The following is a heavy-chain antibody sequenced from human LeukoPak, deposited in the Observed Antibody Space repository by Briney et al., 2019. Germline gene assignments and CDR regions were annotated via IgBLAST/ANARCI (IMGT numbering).Heavy chain of an antibody. Sequence: GGSLRLSCAAPVFTFISYAMTGVRPALGKGLEWVSHLSGGGNTYYADSVNGRFTVSRDNSKKTLFLQMSSLRAEDTALYYCSKDSVGLPWFGDYGVAVWGQGTPVTVSS. CDR1: VFTFISYA. CDR3: SKDSVGLPWFGDYGVAV. V-gene: IGHV3-23*01. J-gene: IGHJ6*02. D-gene: IGHD3-10*01. CDR2: LSGGGNT.